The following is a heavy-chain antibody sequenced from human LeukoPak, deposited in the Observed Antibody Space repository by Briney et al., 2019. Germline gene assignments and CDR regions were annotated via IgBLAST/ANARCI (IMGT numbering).Heavy chain of an antibody. V-gene: IGHV3-74*01. Sequence: GGSLRLSCAASKFSFSSYWMHWVRQAPRKGLVWVSRINSGGSRTNYADSVKGRFTISRDNAKNTLYLQMSSLRAEDTAVYYCARVLTGSWDWFDPWGQGTLVTVSS. CDR2: INSGGSRT. CDR3: ARVLTGSWDWFDP. J-gene: IGHJ5*02. CDR1: KFSFSSYW. D-gene: IGHD2-8*02.